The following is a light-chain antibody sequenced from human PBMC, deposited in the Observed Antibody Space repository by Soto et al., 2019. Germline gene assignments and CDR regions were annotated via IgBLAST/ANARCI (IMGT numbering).Light chain of an antibody. V-gene: IGLV2-8*01. CDR1: SSDVGGYNY. Sequence: QSVLTQPPSASGSPGQSVTISCTGTSSDVGGYNYVSWYQQYPGRAPKLMIYEVPKRPSGVPDRFSGSKSGNTASLTVSGLQDEDEADYYCSSYAASNNFYFVFGGGTKVTVL. CDR2: EVP. CDR3: SSYAASNNFYFV. J-gene: IGLJ3*02.